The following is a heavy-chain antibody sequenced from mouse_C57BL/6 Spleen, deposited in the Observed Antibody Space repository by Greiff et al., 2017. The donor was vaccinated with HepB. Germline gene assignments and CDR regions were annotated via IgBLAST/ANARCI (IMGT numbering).Heavy chain of an antibody. CDR1: GFTFSSYA. D-gene: IGHD3-3*01. V-gene: IGHV5-9-1*02. CDR2: ISSGGDYI. Sequence: EVQVVESGEGLVKPGGSLKLSCAASGFTFSSYAMSWVRQTPEKRLEWVAYISSGGDYIYYADTVKGRFTISRDNARNTLYLQMSSLKSEDTAMYYCTRVGRAHYFDYWGQGTTLTVSS. J-gene: IGHJ2*01. CDR3: TRVGRAHYFDY.